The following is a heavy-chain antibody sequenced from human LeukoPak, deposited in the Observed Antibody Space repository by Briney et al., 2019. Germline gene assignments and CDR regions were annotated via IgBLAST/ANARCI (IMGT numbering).Heavy chain of an antibody. J-gene: IGHJ3*02. CDR1: GGSFSGYY. CDR3: ARGLVEMATIGAFDI. CDR2: INHSGST. D-gene: IGHD5-24*01. Sequence: SETLSLTCAAYGGSFSGYYWSWIRQPPGKGLEWIGEINHSGSTNYNPSLKSRVTISVDTSKNQFSLKLSSVTAADTAVYYCARGLVEMATIGAFDIWGQGTMVTVSS. V-gene: IGHV4-34*01.